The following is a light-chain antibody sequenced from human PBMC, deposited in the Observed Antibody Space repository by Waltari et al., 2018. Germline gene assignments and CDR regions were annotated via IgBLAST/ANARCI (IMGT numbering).Light chain of an antibody. CDR3: QQFDTYPWT. CDR2: KAS. J-gene: IGKJ1*01. CDR1: QDIGTW. V-gene: IGKV1-5*03. Sequence: DIQLTQSPSTLSASVGDRVTITRRASQDIGTWLAWYQQKPGKAPKLLLYKASRLQSGVPSRFSGRGSGTEFTLTISSLQPEDFATFYCQQFDTYPWTFGQGTKVDIK.